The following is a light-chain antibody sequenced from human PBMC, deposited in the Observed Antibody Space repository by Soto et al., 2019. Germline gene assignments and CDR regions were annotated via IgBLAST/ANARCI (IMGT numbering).Light chain of an antibody. J-gene: IGLJ1*01. CDR2: GNS. V-gene: IGLV1-40*01. CDR1: SSNIGAGYE. CDR3: QSYDSSLNGYYV. Sequence: QSVLTQPPSVSGAPGQRVPISCTGSSSNIGAGYEVHWYQQLPGTAPKLLIFGNSNRPSGVPDRFSGSKSGTSASLAITGLRAEDEADYYCQSYDSSLNGYYVFGTGTKLTVL.